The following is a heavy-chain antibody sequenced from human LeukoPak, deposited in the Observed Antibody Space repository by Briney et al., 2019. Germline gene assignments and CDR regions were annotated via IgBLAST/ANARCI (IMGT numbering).Heavy chain of an antibody. CDR1: GFTFSSYW. V-gene: IGHV3-7*01. CDR2: IKQDGSEK. CDR3: ARDGLPEAYYYGSSGAELDY. D-gene: IGHD3-22*01. Sequence: GGSLRLSCAASGFTFSSYWMSWVRQAPGKGLEWVANIKQDGSEKYYVDSVKGRFTISRDYAKNSLYLQMNSLRAEDTAVYYCARDGLPEAYYYGSSGAELDYWGQGTLVTVSS. J-gene: IGHJ4*02.